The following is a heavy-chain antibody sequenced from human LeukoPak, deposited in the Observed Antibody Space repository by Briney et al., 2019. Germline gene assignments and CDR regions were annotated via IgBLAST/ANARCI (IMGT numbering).Heavy chain of an antibody. CDR2: FTSDGNSM. J-gene: IGHJ6*02. CDR1: GFTLSSYT. Sequence: GGSLRLSCAASGFTLSSYTMYWVRQAPGRGLVWVARFTSDGNSMTYADFVKGRFTVSRDIAKNTLYLQMNSLRAEDTAVYYCAKEGYYYDSSGYNYYYGMDVWGQGTTVTVSS. V-gene: IGHV3-74*01. CDR3: AKEGYYYDSSGYNYYYGMDV. D-gene: IGHD3-22*01.